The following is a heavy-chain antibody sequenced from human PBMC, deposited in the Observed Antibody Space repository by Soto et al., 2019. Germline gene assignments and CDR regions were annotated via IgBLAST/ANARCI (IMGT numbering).Heavy chain of an antibody. V-gene: IGHV3-30-3*01. Sequence: PGGSLRLSCAASGFTFSSYAMHWVRQAPGKGLEWVAVISYDGSNKYYADSVKGRFTISRDSSKNTLYLQMNSLRAEDTAVYYCARSAVAAYLFDYWGQGTLVTVSS. D-gene: IGHD6-19*01. J-gene: IGHJ4*02. CDR3: ARSAVAAYLFDY. CDR2: ISYDGSNK. CDR1: GFTFSSYA.